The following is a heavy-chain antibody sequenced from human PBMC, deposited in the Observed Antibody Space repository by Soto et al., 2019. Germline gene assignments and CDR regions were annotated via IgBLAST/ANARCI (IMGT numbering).Heavy chain of an antibody. CDR1: GGSISSGGYS. CDR2: IYHSGST. CDR3: ARGPDSSTGYYGPFQY. D-gene: IGHD3-9*01. V-gene: IGHV4-30-2*01. Sequence: SETLSLTCAVSGGSISSGGYSWSWIRQPPGKGLEWIGYIYHSGSTYYNPSLKSRVTISVDTSKNQFSLKLNSATAADTAVYYCARGPDSSTGYYGPFQYWGQGTLVTVSS. J-gene: IGHJ4*02.